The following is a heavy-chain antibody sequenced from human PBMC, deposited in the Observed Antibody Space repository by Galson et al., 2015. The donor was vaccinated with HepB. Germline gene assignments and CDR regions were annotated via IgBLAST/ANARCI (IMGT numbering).Heavy chain of an antibody. Sequence: SVKVSCKASGYTFTSYYMHWVRQAPGQGLEWMGIINPSGGSTSYAQKLQGRVTMTRDTSTSTVYMELSSLRSEDTAVYYCARAFYGSGTNNWFDPWGQGTLVTVSS. V-gene: IGHV1-46*04. CDR2: INPSGGST. CDR3: ARAFYGSGTNNWFDP. D-gene: IGHD3-10*01. CDR1: GYTFTSYY. J-gene: IGHJ5*02.